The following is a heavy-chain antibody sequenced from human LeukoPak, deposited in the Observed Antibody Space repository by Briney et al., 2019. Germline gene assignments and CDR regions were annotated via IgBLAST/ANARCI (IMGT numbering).Heavy chain of an antibody. CDR2: ISGSGGST. CDR1: GFTFSSYA. V-gene: IGHV3-23*01. CDR3: AKESPYLGVVVVPAAIGSYGMDV. D-gene: IGHD2-2*01. J-gene: IGHJ6*04. Sequence: GGSLRLSCAASGFTFSSYAMSWVRQAPGKGLEWVSAISGSGGSTYYADSVKGRFTISRDNSRNTLYLQMNSLRAEDTAVYYCAKESPYLGVVVVPAAIGSYGMDVWGKGTTVTVSS.